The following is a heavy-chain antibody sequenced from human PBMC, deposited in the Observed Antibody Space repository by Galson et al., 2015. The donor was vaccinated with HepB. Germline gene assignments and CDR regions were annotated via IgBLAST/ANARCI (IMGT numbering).Heavy chain of an antibody. D-gene: IGHD3-10*01. J-gene: IGHJ6*02. Sequence: SVKVSCKASGGTFSSYAISWVRQAPGQGLEWMGGIIPIFGTANYAQKFQGRVTITADESTSTAYMELSSLRSEDTAVYYCAREWFGESYGMDVWGQGTTVTVSS. CDR1: GGTFSSYA. CDR3: AREWFGESYGMDV. CDR2: IIPIFGTA. V-gene: IGHV1-69*13.